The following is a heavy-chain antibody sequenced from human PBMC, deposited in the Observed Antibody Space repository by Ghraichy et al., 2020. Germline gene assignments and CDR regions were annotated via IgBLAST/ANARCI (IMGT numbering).Heavy chain of an antibody. Sequence: GSLRLSCAASGFTFSSYEMNWVRQAPGKGLEWVSYISSSGSTIYYADSVKGRFTISRDNAKNSLYLQMNSLRAEDTAVYYCARDGLIAVGDYWGQGTLVTVSS. CDR2: ISSSGSTI. CDR1: GFTFSSYE. D-gene: IGHD6-19*01. V-gene: IGHV3-48*03. J-gene: IGHJ4*02. CDR3: ARDGLIAVGDY.